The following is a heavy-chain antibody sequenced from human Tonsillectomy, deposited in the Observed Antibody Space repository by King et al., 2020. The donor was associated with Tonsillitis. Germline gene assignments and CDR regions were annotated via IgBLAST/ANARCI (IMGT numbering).Heavy chain of an antibody. CDR3: ARQVQTDSAQVQGFFDF. CDR2: ISLSGDLT. CDR1: GFSFNDYA. Sequence: QLVQSGGGLIQPGGSLRLSCAASGFSFNDYAMTWVRQAPGKGLEWVSGISLSGDLTNSAESVRRRFIISRDSSRNILYLQMNSLRDEDTAIYFCARQVQTDSAQVQGFFDFWGQGSLVTVSS. J-gene: IGHJ4*02. D-gene: IGHD4/OR15-4a*01. V-gene: IGHV3-23*04.